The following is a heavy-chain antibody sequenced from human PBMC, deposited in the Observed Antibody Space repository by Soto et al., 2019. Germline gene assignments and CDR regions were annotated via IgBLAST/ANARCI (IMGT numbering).Heavy chain of an antibody. Sequence: LETLSLTCTVSGGSISSFDWNWIRQSPGKGLEWIGYISYSGSTNYNPSLKSRVTISVDTSKNQFSLKLSSVTAADTAVYYCARQDTSGYAFDYWGQGTLVTVSS. CDR2: ISYSGST. CDR1: GGSISSFD. V-gene: IGHV4-59*08. CDR3: ARQDTSGYAFDY. J-gene: IGHJ4*02. D-gene: IGHD3-22*01.